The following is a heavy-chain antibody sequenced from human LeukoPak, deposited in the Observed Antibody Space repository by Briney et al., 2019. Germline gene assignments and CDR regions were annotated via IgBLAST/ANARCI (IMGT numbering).Heavy chain of an antibody. V-gene: IGHV3-74*01. CDR3: ARDSMVRGVIL. CDR1: RFTLSSYW. D-gene: IGHD3-10*01. J-gene: IGHJ4*02. Sequence: GGSLRLSCAASRFTLSSYWMHWVRQAPGTGRVWVSRINSDGSSTSYADSVKGRFTISRDNSKNTLYIQMNSLRAEDTAVYYCARDSMVRGVILWGQGTLVTVTS. CDR2: INSDGSST.